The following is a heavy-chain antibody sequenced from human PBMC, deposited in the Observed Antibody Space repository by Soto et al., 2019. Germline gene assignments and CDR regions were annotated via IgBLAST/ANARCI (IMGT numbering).Heavy chain of an antibody. J-gene: IGHJ4*02. V-gene: IGHV4-4*07. CDR1: GGSINTFY. Sequence: ETLSLTCTVSGGSINTFYWSWVRQPAGKGLEWIGRIFSSGSTSFNPSLESRVAMSVDTSKNHFSLNLGSVTAADMAVYYCAREESYSAYNFAHGIQLWSFDFWGQGALVTVSS. CDR2: IFSSGST. CDR3: AREESYSAYNFAHGIQLWSFDF. D-gene: IGHD5-12*01.